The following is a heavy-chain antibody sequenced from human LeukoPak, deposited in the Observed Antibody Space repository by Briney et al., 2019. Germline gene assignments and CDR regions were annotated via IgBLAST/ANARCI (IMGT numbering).Heavy chain of an antibody. CDR3: ARLPWYYDFWSGYYTVSYYYYGMDV. D-gene: IGHD3-3*01. CDR1: GYSFTSYW. J-gene: IGHJ6*02. Sequence: GESLKISCKGSGYSFTSYWIGWVRQMPGKGLEWMGIIYPGDSDTRYSPSFQGQVTISADKSISTAYLQWSSLKASDTAMYYCARLPWYYDFWSGYYTVSYYYYGMDVWGQGITVTVSS. V-gene: IGHV5-51*01. CDR2: IYPGDSDT.